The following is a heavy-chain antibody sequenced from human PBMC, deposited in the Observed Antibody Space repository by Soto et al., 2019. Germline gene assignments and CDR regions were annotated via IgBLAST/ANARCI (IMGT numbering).Heavy chain of an antibody. CDR1: GGYIGSGGYY. CDR3: ARARRSAHGTRGSIDP. V-gene: IGHV4-31*03. J-gene: IGHJ5*02. Sequence: QVQLQESGPGLVKPSQTLSLTCNVSGGYIGSGGYYWSWIRQHPGKDLAWIGYIYYTGSTYYNRSPGSGVSMSVAASKNQFSLKLTSVPAADTAVYYCARARRSAHGTRGSIDPWGQGTMVTVSA. CDR2: IYYTGST. D-gene: IGHD6-13*01.